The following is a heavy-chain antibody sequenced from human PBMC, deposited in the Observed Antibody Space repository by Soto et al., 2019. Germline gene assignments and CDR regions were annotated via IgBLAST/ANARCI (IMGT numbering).Heavy chain of an antibody. Sequence: DSVKVSCKASGYTFTTYAIHWVRQAPGQRLEWMGWINAGNGKTKYSQKFQDRVTITRDTSATTAYMELSSLTSEDTAVYYCARACDDCSTTSCYMIDYCGQGTLVSVSS. CDR3: ARACDDCSTTSCYMIDY. J-gene: IGHJ4*02. D-gene: IGHD2-2*02. CDR1: GYTFTTYA. CDR2: INAGNGKT. V-gene: IGHV1-3*01.